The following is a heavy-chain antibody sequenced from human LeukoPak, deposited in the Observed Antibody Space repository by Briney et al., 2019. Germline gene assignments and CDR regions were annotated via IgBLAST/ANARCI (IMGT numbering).Heavy chain of an antibody. V-gene: IGHV5-51*01. Sequence: GESLKISCKGSGYSFTSYWIGWVRQMPGKGLKWMGIIYPGDSDTRYSPSFQDQVAISADKSISTAYLQWSSLKASDTAMYYCARRGDGYNYYAYAFDIWGQGTMVTVSS. D-gene: IGHD5-24*01. CDR1: GYSFTSYW. J-gene: IGHJ3*02. CDR2: IYPGDSDT. CDR3: ARRGDGYNYYAYAFDI.